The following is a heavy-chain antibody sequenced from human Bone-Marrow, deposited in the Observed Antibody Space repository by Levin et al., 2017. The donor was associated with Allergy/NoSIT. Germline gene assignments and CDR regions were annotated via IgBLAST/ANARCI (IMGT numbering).Heavy chain of an antibody. CDR1: SGSLSGYD. CDR2: VSYSGST. CDR3: ARGCDLNL. Sequence: ESLKISCAVSSGSLSGYDWSWIRQSPGKGLEWIGEVSYSGSTAYNPSLKSRVTISIDTSKTQFSLRVNSVTAADTAVYFCARGCDLNLWGQGTLVTVSS. D-gene: IGHD2-21*01. V-gene: IGHV4-34*01. J-gene: IGHJ4*02.